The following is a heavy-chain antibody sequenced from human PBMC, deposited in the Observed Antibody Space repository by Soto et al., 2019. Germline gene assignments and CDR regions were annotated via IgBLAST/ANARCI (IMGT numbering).Heavy chain of an antibody. Sequence: EVQLVESGGGLVQPGGSLRLSCAASGLTVSTNPMSWVRQAPGKGLEWVSVIYTGGGTHYADSVKGRFTISRHNSKNTVNLQMSSLRPEDTAVYYCARDGSGHWGQGTLVTVSS. J-gene: IGHJ4*02. V-gene: IGHV3-66*01. CDR2: IYTGGGT. CDR3: ARDGSGH. CDR1: GLTVSTNP.